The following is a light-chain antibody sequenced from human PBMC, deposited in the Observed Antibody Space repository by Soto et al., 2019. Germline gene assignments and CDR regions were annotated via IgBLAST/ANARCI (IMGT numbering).Light chain of an antibody. CDR2: DAS. J-gene: IGKJ5*01. CDR3: QQRSNWPPGIT. V-gene: IGKV3-11*01. CDR1: QRLPSTN. Sequence: DIVLTQSPGTLSLSPGEGATLSCRASQRLPSTNLAWYQQRPGQAPRLLIXDASNRATGIPARFSGSGSGTDFTLTISSLEPEDFAGYYCQQRSNWPPGITFGQGTRLEIK.